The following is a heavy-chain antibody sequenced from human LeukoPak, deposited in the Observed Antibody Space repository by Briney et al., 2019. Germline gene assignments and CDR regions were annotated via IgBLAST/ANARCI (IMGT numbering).Heavy chain of an antibody. CDR2: IYSSGYT. V-gene: IGHV4-61*02. Sequence: SETLSLTCSVSGGSLSIGSYYWNWIRQPAGKGLEWIGRIYSSGYTNYNPSLKSRVTISVDTSKNQFSLKLSSVTAADTAVYYCARGRPHYDAFDIWGQGTMVTVSS. J-gene: IGHJ3*02. D-gene: IGHD6-6*01. CDR1: GGSLSIGSYY. CDR3: ARGRPHYDAFDI.